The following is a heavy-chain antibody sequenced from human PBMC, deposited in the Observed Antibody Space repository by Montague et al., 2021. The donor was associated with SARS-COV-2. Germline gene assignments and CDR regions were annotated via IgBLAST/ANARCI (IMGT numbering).Heavy chain of an antibody. Sequence: CAISGDSVSRNTAFWNWVRQSPPRGLEFLGRVYYRSKWQNDYAVYVRSRITINPDTSKNQFSLHLNSVTPEDTAVYYCSRGTLRFGMDVWGQGTTVTVSS. V-gene: IGHV6-1*01. D-gene: IGHD4-17*01. CDR1: GDSVSRNTAF. CDR3: SRGTLRFGMDV. CDR2: VYYRSKWQN. J-gene: IGHJ6*02.